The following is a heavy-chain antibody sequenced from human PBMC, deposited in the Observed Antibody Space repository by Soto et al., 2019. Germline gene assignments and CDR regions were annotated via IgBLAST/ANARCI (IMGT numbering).Heavy chain of an antibody. CDR1: GYTLTELS. Sequence: ASVKVSCKVSGYTLTELSMHWVRQAPGKGLEWMGGFDPEDGETIYAQKFQGRVTMTEDTSTDTAYMELSSLRSEDTAVYYCATWMYYCDGGDYYFDYWGQGTLVTVSS. V-gene: IGHV1-24*01. CDR3: ATWMYYCDGGDYYFDY. D-gene: IGHD3-22*01. CDR2: FDPEDGET. J-gene: IGHJ4*02.